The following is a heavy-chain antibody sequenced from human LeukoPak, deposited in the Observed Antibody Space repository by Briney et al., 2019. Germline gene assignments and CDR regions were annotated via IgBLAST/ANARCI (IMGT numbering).Heavy chain of an antibody. CDR2: INPNSGGT. V-gene: IGHV1-2*02. CDR3: ARVGYCTNGVCLYFDY. CDR1: GYTFTSNY. Sequence: GASVKVSCKAFGYTFTSNYMHWVRQAPGQGLEWMGWINPNSGGTNYAQKFQGRVTMTRDTSISTAYMELGRLRSDDTAVYYCARVGYCTNGVCLYFDYWGQGTLVTVSS. J-gene: IGHJ4*02. D-gene: IGHD2-8*01.